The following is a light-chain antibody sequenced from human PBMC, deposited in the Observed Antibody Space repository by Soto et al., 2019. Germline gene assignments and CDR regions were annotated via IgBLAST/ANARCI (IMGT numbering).Light chain of an antibody. J-gene: IGLJ2*01. CDR3: SAYRNSNTVL. Sequence: QSALAQPASVSGSPGQSITISCTGTSSDVGGYNAVSWYQQHPDKAPKLIIYDVTTRPSGVSNRFSGSKSGNTASLTISGLQDEAEADYYCSAYRNSNTVLFGGGTKLTVL. V-gene: IGLV2-14*01. CDR2: DVT. CDR1: SSDVGGYNA.